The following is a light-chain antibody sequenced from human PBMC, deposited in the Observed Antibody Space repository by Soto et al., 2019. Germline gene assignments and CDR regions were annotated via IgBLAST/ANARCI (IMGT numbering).Light chain of an antibody. J-gene: IGKJ1*01. CDR2: GAS. CDR1: QSVSSN. Sequence: EIVMTQSPATLSVSPGERATVSCRASQSVSSNLAWYQQKPGQAPRLLIYGASTRATGIPARFSGSGSGTEFTLTIGSLQSEDFAVYYCAQRVWPWTVGQGTKVDIK. V-gene: IGKV3-15*01. CDR3: AQRVWPWT.